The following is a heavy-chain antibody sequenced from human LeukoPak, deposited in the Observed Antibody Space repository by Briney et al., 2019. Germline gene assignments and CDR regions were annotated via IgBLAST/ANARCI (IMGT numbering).Heavy chain of an antibody. J-gene: IGHJ6*03. V-gene: IGHV1-2*02. CDR2: INPNSGGT. D-gene: IGHD3-10*01. Sequence: ASVKVSCKASGYTFTCYYMHWVRQAPGQGLEWMGWINPNSGGTNYAQKFQGRVTITRDTSISTAYMELSRLRSDDTAVYYCARDRGDGLYYYMDVCGKGTTVTVSS. CDR3: ARDRGDGLYYYMDV. CDR1: GYTFTCYY.